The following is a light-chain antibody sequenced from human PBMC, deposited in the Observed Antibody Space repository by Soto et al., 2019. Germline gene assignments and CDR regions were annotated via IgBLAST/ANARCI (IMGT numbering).Light chain of an antibody. Sequence: DIDMTQSPSTLSASVGDSVVITCRASQNIDRWLAWYHQKPRKAPQRLIYQASFPASGVPPRFSGSGSGTEFTLTITSLQPDDFATYFYHHYNIYPYSFGQGTKLEI. J-gene: IGKJ2*03. CDR3: HHYNIYPYS. CDR2: QAS. CDR1: QNIDRW. V-gene: IGKV1-5*03.